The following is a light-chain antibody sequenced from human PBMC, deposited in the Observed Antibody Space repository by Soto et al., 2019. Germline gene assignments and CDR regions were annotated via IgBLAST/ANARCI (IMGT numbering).Light chain of an antibody. CDR3: SSYVGTNSYV. CDR1: SSDVGGYNY. V-gene: IGLV2-8*01. Sequence: QSALTQPPSASGSPGQSVTISCTGTSSDVGGYNYVSWYQHHPGKAPKLIIYEVYNRPSGVPDRFSGSKSGNTAALTVSGLQAEDEADYYCSSYVGTNSYVFGTGTKVT. J-gene: IGLJ1*01. CDR2: EVY.